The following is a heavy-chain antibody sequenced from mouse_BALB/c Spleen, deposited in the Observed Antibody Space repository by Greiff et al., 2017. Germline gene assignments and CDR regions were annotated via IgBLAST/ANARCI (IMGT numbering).Heavy chain of an antibody. Sequence: VQLQQSGAELAKPGASVKMSCKASGYTFTSYWMHWVKQSPGQGLEWIGYINPSTGYTEYNQKFKDKATLTADKSSSTAYMQLSSLTSEDSAVYYCARSGYGYAMDYWGQGTSVTVSS. CDR2: INPSTGYT. V-gene: IGHV1-7*01. J-gene: IGHJ4*01. D-gene: IGHD2-14*01. CDR3: ARSGYGYAMDY. CDR1: GYTFTSYW.